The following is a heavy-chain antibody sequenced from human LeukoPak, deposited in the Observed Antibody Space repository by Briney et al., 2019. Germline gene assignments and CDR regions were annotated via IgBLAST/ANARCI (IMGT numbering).Heavy chain of an antibody. CDR1: RFTFSSYW. CDR3: ATDYSSGWYSAGYYFDY. V-gene: IGHV3-7*01. D-gene: IGHD6-19*01. Sequence: GGSLRLSCAASRFTFSSYWMSWVRQAPGKGLEWVANIKQDGSEKYYVDSVKGRFTISRDNAKNSLYLQMNSLRAEDTAVYYCATDYSSGWYSAGYYFDYWGQGTLVTVSS. J-gene: IGHJ4*02. CDR2: IKQDGSEK.